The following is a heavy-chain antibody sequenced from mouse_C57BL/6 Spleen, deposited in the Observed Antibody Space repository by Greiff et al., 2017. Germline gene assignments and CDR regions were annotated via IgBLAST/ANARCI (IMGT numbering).Heavy chain of an antibody. J-gene: IGHJ4*01. CDR1: GYTFTSYW. D-gene: IGHD1-1*02. Sequence: QVQLQQPGAELVKPGASVKLSCTASGYTFTSYWMHWVKQRPGQGLEWIGMIHPNSGSTNYNEKFKGKATLTLDKSSSTAYMQLSSLTSEDSAVYYCADGVAYAMDNWGQGTSVTVSS. V-gene: IGHV1-64*01. CDR3: ADGVAYAMDN. CDR2: IHPNSGST.